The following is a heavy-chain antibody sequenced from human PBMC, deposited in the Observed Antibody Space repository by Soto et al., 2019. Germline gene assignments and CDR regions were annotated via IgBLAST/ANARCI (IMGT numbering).Heavy chain of an antibody. CDR1: GGSISSYY. CDR2: IYTSGST. Sequence: SETLSLTCTVSGGSISSYYWSWIRQPAGKGLEWIGRIYTSGSTNYNPSLKSRVTMSVDTSKNQFSLKLSSVTAADTAVYYCARDPGYYYDSSGYYYDYWGQGTLVTVSS. V-gene: IGHV4-4*07. D-gene: IGHD3-22*01. CDR3: ARDPGYYYDSSGYYYDY. J-gene: IGHJ4*02.